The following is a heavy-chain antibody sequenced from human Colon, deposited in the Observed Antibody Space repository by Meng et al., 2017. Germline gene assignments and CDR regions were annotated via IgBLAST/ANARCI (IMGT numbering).Heavy chain of an antibody. Sequence: PPLTCPASGGSVTITGYSGSWIWQSPGKGLEWIGYIYYTGTNNYNPSLKSRVTISVDTSKNQFSLKLSSVTPADTAVYFCARDNLLTSGSRFCFDYWGQGALVTVSS. CDR3: ARDNLLTSGSRFCFDY. V-gene: IGHV4-61*08. CDR2: IYYTGTN. J-gene: IGHJ4*02. D-gene: IGHD6-19*01. CDR1: GGSVTITGYS.